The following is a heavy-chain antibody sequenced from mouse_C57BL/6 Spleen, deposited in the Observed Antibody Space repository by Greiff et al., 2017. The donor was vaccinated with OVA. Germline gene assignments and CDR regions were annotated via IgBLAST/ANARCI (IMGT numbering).Heavy chain of an antibody. J-gene: IGHJ2*01. CDR1: GYSITSGYY. D-gene: IGHD2-3*01. V-gene: IGHV3-6*01. Sequence: VQLQQSGPGLVKPSQSLSLTCSVTGYSITSGYYWNWLRQFPGNKLEWMGYISYDGSNNYNPSLKNRISITRDTSKNQFFLKLNSVTTEDTATYYCARGIYDGSFDYWGQGTTLTVSS. CDR2: ISYDGSN. CDR3: ARGIYDGSFDY.